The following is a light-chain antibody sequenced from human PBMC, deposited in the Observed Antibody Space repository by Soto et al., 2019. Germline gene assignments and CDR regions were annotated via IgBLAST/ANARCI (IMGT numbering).Light chain of an antibody. CDR3: QSADSSGTYRV. CDR2: KDI. V-gene: IGLV3-25*02. Sequence: SYELTQPPSLSVSPGQTARITCSGDALPKQYAYWYQQKPGQAPVLAIYKDIERPSGIPERFSGSSSGTTVTLTISGVQAEDEADYYCQSADSSGTYRVFGGGTKLTVL. J-gene: IGLJ3*02. CDR1: ALPKQY.